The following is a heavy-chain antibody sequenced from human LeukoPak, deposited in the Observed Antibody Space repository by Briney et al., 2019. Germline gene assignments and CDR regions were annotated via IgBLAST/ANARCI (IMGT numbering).Heavy chain of an antibody. V-gene: IGHV6-1*01. Sequence: SQTLSLTCAISGDSVPSNSAAWNWIRQSPSRGLEWLGRAQFRSKWYNDYALSVKSRITINPDTSMNQFSLQLNSVTPEDTAVYYCAGTPAGTIDYWGQGSLVTASS. CDR3: AGTPAGTIDY. CDR2: AQFRSKWYN. J-gene: IGHJ4*02. D-gene: IGHD6-13*01. CDR1: GDSVPSNSAA.